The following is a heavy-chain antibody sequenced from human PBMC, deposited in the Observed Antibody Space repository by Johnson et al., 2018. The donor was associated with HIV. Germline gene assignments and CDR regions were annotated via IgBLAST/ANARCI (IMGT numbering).Heavy chain of an antibody. CDR3: ARERYGSQAIDAFDI. D-gene: IGHD2-15*01. V-gene: IGHV3-23*04. Sequence: VQLVESGGGLVQPGGSLRLSCGASGFTFSNYAMSWVRQALGKGLEWVSGVSGRGGSTYYADSVKGRFTISRDNAKNTLYLQMNSLRAEDTAMYYCARERYGSQAIDAFDIWGQGTMVTVSS. J-gene: IGHJ3*02. CDR2: VSGRGGST. CDR1: GFTFSNYA.